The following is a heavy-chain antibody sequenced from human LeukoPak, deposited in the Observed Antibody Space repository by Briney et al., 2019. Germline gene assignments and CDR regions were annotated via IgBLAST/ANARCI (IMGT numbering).Heavy chain of an antibody. CDR2: ISASGDRR. V-gene: IGHV3-23*01. D-gene: IGHD6-13*01. J-gene: IGHJ4*02. CDR3: AKPGYAEYSTNWYPIDY. CDR1: GFIFNNYA. Sequence: PGGSLRLSCAASGFIFNNYAMNWVRQAPGKGLEWVSSISASGDRRYYADSVKGRFTISRDNSRNTVYLQINSLRAEDTAIYHCAKPGYAEYSTNWYPIDYWGQGTLVTVSS.